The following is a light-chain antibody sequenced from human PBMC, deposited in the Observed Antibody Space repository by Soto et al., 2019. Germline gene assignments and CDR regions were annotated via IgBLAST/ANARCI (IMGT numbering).Light chain of an antibody. CDR2: AAS. V-gene: IGKV3-20*01. CDR1: QSVSSSH. J-gene: IGKJ4*01. Sequence: EIVLTQAPGTMALSPGESATLSCRASQSVSSSHLAWYQHKPGQAPRLIIYAASSRATGSPDRFSGGGSGTDFTLTISRLEPEDFAVYYCQQYGSSPRLTFGGGTKVDIK. CDR3: QQYGSSPRLT.